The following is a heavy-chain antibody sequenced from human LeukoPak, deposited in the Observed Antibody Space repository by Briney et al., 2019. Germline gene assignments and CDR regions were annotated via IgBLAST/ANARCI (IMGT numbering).Heavy chain of an antibody. V-gene: IGHV3-30-3*01. J-gene: IGHJ6*02. CDR1: GFTFSSYA. D-gene: IGHD5-18*01. Sequence: PGGSLRLSCAASGFTFSSYAMHWVRQAPGKWLEWVAVISYDGSNKYYADSVKGRFTISRDNSKNTLYLQMNSLRAEDTAVYYCARNVDTAKDYYGMDVWGQGTTVTVSS. CDR2: ISYDGSNK. CDR3: ARNVDTAKDYYGMDV.